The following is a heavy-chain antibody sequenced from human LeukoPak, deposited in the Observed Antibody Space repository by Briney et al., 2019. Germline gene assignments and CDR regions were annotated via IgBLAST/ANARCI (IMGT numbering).Heavy chain of an antibody. V-gene: IGHV3-48*02. D-gene: IGHD2-15*01. CDR3: ARDRGYCSGGGCYTYYFDY. Sequence: QSGGSLRLSCAASGXTFSSYSVNWVRQAPGKGLEWISYISLSSGTIYYADSVKGRFTISRDNGKNSLYLQMYSLRDEDTAVYYCARDRGYCSGGGCYTYYFDYWGQGTLVTVSS. CDR1: GXTFSSYS. CDR2: ISLSSGTI. J-gene: IGHJ4*02.